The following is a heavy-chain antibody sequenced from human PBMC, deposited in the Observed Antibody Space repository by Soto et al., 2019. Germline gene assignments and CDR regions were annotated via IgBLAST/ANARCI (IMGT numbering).Heavy chain of an antibody. Sequence: VASVKVSCKASGGTFSSYAISWVRQAPGQGLEWMGGIIPIFGTANYAQKFQGRVTITADESTSTAYMELSSLRSEDTAVYYCARANFDWLLSKPYYYYYYGMDVWGQGTTVTVSS. CDR1: GGTFSSYA. CDR2: IIPIFGTA. D-gene: IGHD3-9*01. CDR3: ARANFDWLLSKPYYYYYYGMDV. J-gene: IGHJ6*02. V-gene: IGHV1-69*13.